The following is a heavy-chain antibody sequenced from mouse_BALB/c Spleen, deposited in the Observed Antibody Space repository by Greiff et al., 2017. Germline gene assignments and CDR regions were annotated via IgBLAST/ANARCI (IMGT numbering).Heavy chain of an antibody. CDR1: GYTFTSYV. CDR2: IYPYNDGT. CDR3: ASESNALLRLMAY. V-gene: IGHV1-14*01. D-gene: IGHD1-2*01. J-gene: IGHJ3*01. Sequence: EVQLQQSGPELVKPGASVKMSCKASGYTFTSYVMHWVKQKPGQGLEWIGYIYPYNDGTNYNEKFKGKATLTSDKSSSTAYMELSSLTSEDSAVYYYASESNALLRLMAYWGQGTLVTVSS.